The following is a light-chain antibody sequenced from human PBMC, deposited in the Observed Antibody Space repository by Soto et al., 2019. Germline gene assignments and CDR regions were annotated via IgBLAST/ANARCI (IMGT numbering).Light chain of an antibody. CDR2: GNT. Sequence: QSALTQPPSVSGAPGQRVTISCTGSSSNIGAGYDVHWYQLLPGKAPKLLIYGNTNRPSGVPDRFSGSKSGTSASLAITGLQAEDEADYYCQSCDSSLVVFGGGTKLTVL. V-gene: IGLV1-40*01. J-gene: IGLJ2*01. CDR1: SSNIGAGYD. CDR3: QSCDSSLVV.